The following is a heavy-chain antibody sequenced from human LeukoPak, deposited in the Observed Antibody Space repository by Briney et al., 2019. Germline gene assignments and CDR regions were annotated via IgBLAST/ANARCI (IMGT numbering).Heavy chain of an antibody. V-gene: IGHV1-46*01. CDR2: INPSSGRT. CDR1: GYTFTSYY. J-gene: IGHJ4*02. D-gene: IGHD3-3*01. CDR3: ARDDDSTPDY. Sequence: ASVKVSCKASGYTFTSYYMHWVRQAPGQGLEWMGIINPSSGRTRYAQKFQGRVTMTGDTSTSTVYMELSSLRSEDTAMYYCARDDDSTPDYWGQGTLVTVSS.